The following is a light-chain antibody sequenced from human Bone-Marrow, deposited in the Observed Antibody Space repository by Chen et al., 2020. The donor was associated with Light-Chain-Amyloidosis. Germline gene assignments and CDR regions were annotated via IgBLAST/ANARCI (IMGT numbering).Light chain of an antibody. V-gene: IGKV3-20*01. J-gene: IGKJ4*01. CDR3: QQYGTSPLT. CDR1: QTISSNY. Sequence: EIVLTQSPGTLSLSPGEGANLSCRASQTISSNYLTWYQQKFGQAPRLLIYGSSSRATGIPDRFTGSGSGTDFTLTINRLEPEDFAMYYCQQYGTSPLTVGGGTKVES. CDR2: GSS.